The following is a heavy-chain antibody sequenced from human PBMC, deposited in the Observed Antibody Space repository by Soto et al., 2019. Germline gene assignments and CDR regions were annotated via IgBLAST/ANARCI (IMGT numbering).Heavy chain of an antibody. V-gene: IGHV4-39*07. Sequence: PSETLSLTCTVSGGSVSSGDYYWSWIRQPPGKGLEWIGSIFHSGTTYYNPSLKSRVTISVDTSKNQFSLTLDSVTAADTAVYYCARDTTYMVVPYYYYYGMDVWGQGTTVTVSS. D-gene: IGHD2-21*01. J-gene: IGHJ6*02. CDR1: GGSVSSGDYY. CDR3: ARDTTYMVVPYYYYYGMDV. CDR2: IFHSGTT.